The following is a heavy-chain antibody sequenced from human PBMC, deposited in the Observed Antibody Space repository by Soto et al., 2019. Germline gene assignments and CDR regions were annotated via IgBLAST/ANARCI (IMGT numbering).Heavy chain of an antibody. CDR3: AKDGFFMVRGVIGGYCF. CDR2: ISGSGGST. Sequence: GGSLRLSCAASGFTFSSYAMSWVRQAPGKGLEWVSAISGSGGSTYYADSVKGRFTISRDNSKNTLYLQMNSLRAEDTAVYYCAKDGFFMVRGVIGGYCFWGQGTLVTVSS. D-gene: IGHD3-10*01. V-gene: IGHV3-23*01. J-gene: IGHJ4*02. CDR1: GFTFSSYA.